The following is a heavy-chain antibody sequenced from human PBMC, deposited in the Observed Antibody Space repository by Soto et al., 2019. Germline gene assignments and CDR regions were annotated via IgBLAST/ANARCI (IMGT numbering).Heavy chain of an antibody. CDR2: INPSGGST. CDR3: ARDRLCLRFVY. V-gene: IGHV1-46*01. CDR1: GYTFTSYY. Sequence: QVQLVQSGAEVKKPGASVKVSCTASGYTFTSYYMPWVRQSPGQGLEWMGIINPSGGSTSYAQKFKRRVTMPKDTSTSTGDMELSSLRSEATAVYCCARDRLCLRFVYWGQGSLLTVAS. J-gene: IGHJ4*02. D-gene: IGHD3-16*01.